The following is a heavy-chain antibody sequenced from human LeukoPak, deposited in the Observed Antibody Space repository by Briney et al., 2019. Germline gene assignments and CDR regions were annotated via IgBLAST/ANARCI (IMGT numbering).Heavy chain of an antibody. D-gene: IGHD3-10*01. CDR3: ARDGSGSYYKPRFDY. CDR1: GDSVSSNSAA. CDR2: TYYRSKWFN. V-gene: IGHV6-1*01. J-gene: IGHJ4*02. Sequence: SQTLSLTCAISGDSVSSNSAAWNWIRQSPSRGLEWLGRTYYRSKWFNSYAESVKGRITISPDTSKNQFSLQLNSVTPEDTAVYYCARDGSGSYYKPRFDYWGQGTLVTVSS.